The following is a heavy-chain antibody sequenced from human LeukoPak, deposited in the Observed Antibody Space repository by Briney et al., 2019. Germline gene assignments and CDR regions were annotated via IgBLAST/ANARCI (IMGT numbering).Heavy chain of an antibody. J-gene: IGHJ4*02. V-gene: IGHV3-23*01. CDR2: ISGSTGRT. CDR3: APRVVGSAPFDY. Sequence: GGSLRLSCAASGFTFSSYSMNWVRQAPGKGLEWVSAISGSTGRTYYADSVKGRFTISRDNSKNTLYLQMNNLRAEDTAVYYCAPRVVGSAPFDYWGQGTLVTVSS. CDR1: GFTFSSYS. D-gene: IGHD2-15*01.